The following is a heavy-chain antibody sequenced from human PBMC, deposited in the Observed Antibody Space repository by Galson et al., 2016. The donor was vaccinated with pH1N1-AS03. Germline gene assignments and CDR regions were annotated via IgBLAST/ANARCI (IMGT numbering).Heavy chain of an antibody. CDR3: ARRAQDSFDY. V-gene: IGHV3-48*02. CDR1: GFNFNDYS. CDR2: MNSDMSTI. Sequence: SLRLSCAASGFNFNDYSMNWVRQAPGKGLEWLSYMNSDMSTIKYADSLQGRVTISRDNARNTLFLQLNSLRDEDTAIYYCARRAQDSFDYWGQGILVTVSS. J-gene: IGHJ4*02.